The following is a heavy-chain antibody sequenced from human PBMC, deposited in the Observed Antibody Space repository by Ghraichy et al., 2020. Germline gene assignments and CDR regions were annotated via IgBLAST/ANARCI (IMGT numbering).Heavy chain of an antibody. D-gene: IGHD2-2*01. CDR1: GFTFSSYG. J-gene: IGHJ6*03. Sequence: GESLNISCAASGFTFSSYGMHWVRQAPGKGLEWVAVIWHDGSKKYYADSVKGRFTISRDNSKNTLFLQMNSLRVEDTAVFYCATAGGSSWPYYYYYMDVWGKGTTVTVSS. CDR3: ATAGGSSWPYYYYYMDV. V-gene: IGHV3-33*01. CDR2: IWHDGSKK.